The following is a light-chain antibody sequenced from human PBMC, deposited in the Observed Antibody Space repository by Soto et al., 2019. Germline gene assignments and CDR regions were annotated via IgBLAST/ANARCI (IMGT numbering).Light chain of an antibody. CDR1: EIINTY. CDR2: DAS. CDR3: QQRSNWPT. Sequence: EIVLTQSPGTLSVSPGETATLSCRASEIINTYLACYQQKPGQAPRLLIYDASKRATGIPARFSGSGTGTDFTLTISSLEPEDFAVYSCQQRSNWPTFGQGTRLEIK. J-gene: IGKJ5*01. V-gene: IGKV3D-11*02.